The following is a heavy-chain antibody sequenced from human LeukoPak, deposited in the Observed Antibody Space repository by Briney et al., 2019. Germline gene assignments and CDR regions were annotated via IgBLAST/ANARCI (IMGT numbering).Heavy chain of an antibody. Sequence: GGSLRLSCAASGFTFSSYAMHWVRQAPGKGLEWVAVISYDGSNKYYADSVKGRFTISVSNAKNTLYLQMNSLRAEDTAVYYCARGRRFLEWLGWFDPWGQGTLVTVSS. CDR2: ISYDGSNK. V-gene: IGHV3-30*04. CDR3: ARGRRFLEWLGWFDP. J-gene: IGHJ5*02. CDR1: GFTFSSYA. D-gene: IGHD3-3*01.